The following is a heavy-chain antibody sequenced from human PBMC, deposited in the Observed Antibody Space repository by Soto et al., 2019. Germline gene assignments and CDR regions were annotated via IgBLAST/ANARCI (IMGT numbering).Heavy chain of an antibody. D-gene: IGHD6-6*01. CDR2: ISARNGNT. J-gene: IGHJ4*02. Sequence: QVQLVQSGPEVKKPGASVKVSCKASGYTFTNYGITWVRQAPGQGPEWMGWISARNGNTDYAQKLQGRVTMTTDTSTTTAYMELRSLRSDDTAVYYCARGLGSSSSAFSVYWGQGTLVTVSP. CDR3: ARGLGSSSSAFSVY. V-gene: IGHV1-18*04. CDR1: GYTFTNYG.